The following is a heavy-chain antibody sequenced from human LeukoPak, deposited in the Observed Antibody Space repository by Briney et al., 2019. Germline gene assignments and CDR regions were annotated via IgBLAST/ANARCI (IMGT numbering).Heavy chain of an antibody. CDR2: MNEDGSEK. CDR3: ATYTHWVAGDV. J-gene: IGHJ6*02. D-gene: IGHD3-16*01. CDR1: GSTFIKSW. V-gene: IGHV3-7*01. Sequence: GALLLSCAASGSTFIKSWMSWARQAPGKGLEGVANMNEDGSEKDYVDSVKGRFTISRDNARESLYLQMSSLRAEDTAVYYCATYTHWVAGDVWGQGTTVTVSS.